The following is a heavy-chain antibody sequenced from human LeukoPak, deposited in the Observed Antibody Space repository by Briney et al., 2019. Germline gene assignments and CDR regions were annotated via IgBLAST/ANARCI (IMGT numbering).Heavy chain of an antibody. Sequence: SVKVSCKASGGAFSSYAISWVRQAPGQGLEWMVRIIPIFGTANYAQKFQGRVTNTTDESTSTAYMELKSLGSEETAVYYCARLYPPTLTSYSSSLWGQGTLVTVSS. D-gene: IGHD6-13*01. V-gene: IGHV1-69*05. CDR2: IIPIFGTA. CDR1: GGAFSSYA. CDR3: ARLYPPTLTSYSSSL. J-gene: IGHJ4*02.